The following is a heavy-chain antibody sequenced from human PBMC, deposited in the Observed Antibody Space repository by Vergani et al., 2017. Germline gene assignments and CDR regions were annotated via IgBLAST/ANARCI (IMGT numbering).Heavy chain of an antibody. CDR3: VDSFYFDY. J-gene: IGHJ4*02. Sequence: EVQLLESGGSLVQPGGSLRLSCAASGFSFSNYAMSWVRQAPGKGLEWVSTISGRDGTTYYVDSVKGRFSISRDKSKNTLYLQMNTLRAEDTAVYYCVDSFYFDYWGQGTLVTVSS. D-gene: IGHD3/OR15-3a*01. V-gene: IGHV3-23*01. CDR2: ISGRDGTT. CDR1: GFSFSNYA.